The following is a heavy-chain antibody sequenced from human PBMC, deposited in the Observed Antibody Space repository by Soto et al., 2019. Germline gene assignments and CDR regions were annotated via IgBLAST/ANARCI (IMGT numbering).Heavy chain of an antibody. CDR2: IYYSGST. CDR1: AGSISSSSYY. Sequence: QLQLQESGPGLVKPSETLSLTCTVSAGSISSSSYYWGWIRQPPGKGLEGIGSIYYSGSTYYNPSLKSRVTTSVDTSEIRFSLTLSSMTAADTAVYYSARHVKGDCRAGNCYASFPFAYWGRGTLVTVSS. CDR3: ARHVKGDCRAGNCYASFPFAY. V-gene: IGHV4-39*01. D-gene: IGHD2-15*01. J-gene: IGHJ4*02.